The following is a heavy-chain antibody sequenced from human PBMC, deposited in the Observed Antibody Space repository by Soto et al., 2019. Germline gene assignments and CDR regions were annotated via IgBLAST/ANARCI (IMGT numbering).Heavy chain of an antibody. V-gene: IGHV5-51*01. J-gene: IGHJ6*02. CDR3: ARLPPSISQYYYYGMDV. CDR1: GYTFISYL. Sequence: PGESLKISGKGSGYTFISYLIVWVRQMPGKGLEWMGLIYPGDSETRFSPSFQGQVTISADKSLNTAYLHWSSLRASDTAIYYCARLPPSISQYYYYGMDVWGQGTTVTVSS. D-gene: IGHD2-2*01. CDR2: IYPGDSET.